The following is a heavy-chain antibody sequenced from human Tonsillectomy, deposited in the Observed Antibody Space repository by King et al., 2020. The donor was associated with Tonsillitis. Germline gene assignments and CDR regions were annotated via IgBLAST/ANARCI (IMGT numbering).Heavy chain of an antibody. Sequence: VQLQQWGAGLLKPSETLSLTCAVYGGSFSGYYWSWLRQPPGKGLEWIGEINHSGSTNYNPSLKSRVTISVDTSKNQFSLKLSSVTAADTAVYYCARVGVIMVRGVIIPNWFDPWGQGTLVTVSS. D-gene: IGHD3-10*01. CDR1: GGSFSGYY. CDR3: ARVGVIMVRGVIIPNWFDP. J-gene: IGHJ5*02. CDR2: INHSGST. V-gene: IGHV4-34*01.